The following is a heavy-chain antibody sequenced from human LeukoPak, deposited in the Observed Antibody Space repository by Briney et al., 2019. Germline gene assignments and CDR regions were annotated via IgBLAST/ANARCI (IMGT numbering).Heavy chain of an antibody. CDR1: GYTFTTYA. D-gene: IGHD3-22*01. CDR2: INTNTGNP. J-gene: IGHJ4*02. Sequence: ASVKVSCKASGYTFTTYAMNWVRQAPGQGLEWMGWINTNTGNPTYAQGFTGRFVFSLDTSVNTAYLQISSLKAEDTAVYYCARVATMIVVVNYFDYWGQGTLVTVSS. CDR3: ARVATMIVVVNYFDY. V-gene: IGHV7-4-1*02.